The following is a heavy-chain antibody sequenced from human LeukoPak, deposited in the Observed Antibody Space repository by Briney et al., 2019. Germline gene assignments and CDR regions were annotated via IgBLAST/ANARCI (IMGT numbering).Heavy chain of an antibody. J-gene: IGHJ6*04. CDR1: GFTFNNFA. CDR2: ISIDGAKT. CDR3: AKGEGGSSSWYDFHDYGMDV. D-gene: IGHD2-2*01. V-gene: IGHV3-30*18. Sequence: GTSPRLSCAASGFTFNNFAMHWVRQAPGKGLEWVAVISIDGAKTYSADSVKGRFTISRDNSKKTLYLKMNTVRVEDTAVYYCAKGEGGSSSWYDFHDYGMDVWGKGTTVTVSS.